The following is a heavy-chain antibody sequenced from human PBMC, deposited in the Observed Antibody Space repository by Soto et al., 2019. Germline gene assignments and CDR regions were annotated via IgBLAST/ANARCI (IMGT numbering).Heavy chain of an antibody. V-gene: IGHV5-51*03. Sequence: PGESLKISCKGSGYRFSNYWIGWVRQMPAKGLEWMGIIHSGDSDTRYSPSFQGQVTISADKSISTTHLQWSSQKASDTALCYCARQNSYGYYYYGLDVWGQGTTVTVSS. CDR2: IHSGDSDT. CDR3: ARQNSYGYYYYGLDV. D-gene: IGHD5-18*01. J-gene: IGHJ6*02. CDR1: GYRFSNYW.